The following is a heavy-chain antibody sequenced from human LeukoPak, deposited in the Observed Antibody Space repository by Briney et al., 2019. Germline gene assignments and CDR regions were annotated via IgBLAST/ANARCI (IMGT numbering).Heavy chain of an antibody. CDR2: IKQDGSEK. D-gene: IGHD2-2*01. V-gene: IGHV3-7*04. Sequence: GGSLRLSCAASGFTFSSYWMSWVRQAPGKGLEWVANIKQDGSEKYYVDSVKGRFTISRDNAKNSLYLQMNSLRAEDTAVYYCARGIVVVPAAKYYFDYWGQGALVTVSS. J-gene: IGHJ4*02. CDR3: ARGIVVVPAAKYYFDY. CDR1: GFTFSSYW.